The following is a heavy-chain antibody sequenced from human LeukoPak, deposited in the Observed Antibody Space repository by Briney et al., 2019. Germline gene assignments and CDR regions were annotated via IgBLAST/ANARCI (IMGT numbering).Heavy chain of an antibody. CDR1: GFTFGDYA. CDR3: TRAVAEYYYDCSGYYYVYSYYMDV. Sequence: PGGSLRLSCTVYGFTFGDYAMSWFRQAPGKGLEWVGFIRSKAYGASTEYAASVKGRFTISGDNFKSIASMKMDSLKTEDTAVYYCTRAVAEYYYDCSGYYYVYSYYMDVWGKGTTVTVSS. J-gene: IGHJ6*03. CDR2: IRSKAYGAST. D-gene: IGHD3-22*01. V-gene: IGHV3-49*03.